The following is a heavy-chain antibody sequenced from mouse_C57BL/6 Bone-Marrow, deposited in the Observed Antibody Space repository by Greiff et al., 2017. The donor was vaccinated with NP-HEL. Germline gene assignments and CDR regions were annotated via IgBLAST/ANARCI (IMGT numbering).Heavy chain of an antibody. CDR3: ARQWEGNWDGFAY. CDR2: IYPGSGST. Sequence: QVQLQQSGAELVKPGASVKMSCKASGYTFTSYWITWVKQRPGQGLEWIGDIYPGSGSTNYNEKFKSKATLTVDTSSSTAYMQLSSLTSEDSAVYYCARQWEGNWDGFAYWGQGTLVTVSA. J-gene: IGHJ3*01. V-gene: IGHV1-55*01. CDR1: GYTFTSYW. D-gene: IGHD4-1*01.